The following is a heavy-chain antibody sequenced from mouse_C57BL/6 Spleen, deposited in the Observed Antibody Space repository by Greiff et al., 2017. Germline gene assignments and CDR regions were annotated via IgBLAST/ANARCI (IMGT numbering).Heavy chain of an antibody. Sequence: EVQLQESGPELVKPGDSVKISCKASGYSFTGYFMNWVMQSHGKSLEWIGRINPYNGDTFYNQKFQGKATLTVDKSSSTAHMELRSLTSEDSAVYYCARSVGYYGSSYYFDYWGQGTTLTVSS. J-gene: IGHJ2*01. D-gene: IGHD1-1*01. CDR2: INPYNGDT. V-gene: IGHV1-20*01. CDR1: GYSFTGYF. CDR3: ARSVGYYGSSYYFDY.